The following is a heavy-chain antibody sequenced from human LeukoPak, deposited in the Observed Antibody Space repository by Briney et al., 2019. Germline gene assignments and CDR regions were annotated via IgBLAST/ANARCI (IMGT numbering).Heavy chain of an antibody. Sequence: GGSLRLSCAASGFTVSSNYMSWVRQAPGKGLEWVSTISGTGGSTYYADSVKGRFTISRDNSKNTLYLQMNSLRAEDTAVYYCAKRRSPMVRGINVDYWGQGTLVTVSS. CDR3: AKRRSPMVRGINVDY. CDR2: ISGTGGST. V-gene: IGHV3-23*01. J-gene: IGHJ4*02. CDR1: GFTVSSNY. D-gene: IGHD3-10*01.